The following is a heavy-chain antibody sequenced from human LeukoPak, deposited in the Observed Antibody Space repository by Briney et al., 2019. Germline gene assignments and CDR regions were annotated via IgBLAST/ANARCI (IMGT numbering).Heavy chain of an antibody. D-gene: IGHD5-18*01. J-gene: IGHJ3*02. CDR3: AKDKSAMVKRSAFDI. Sequence: QPGRSLRLSSAASRFTSDDYAMQSVRHAPREGVGWVSGISWNSGSIGYADSVKGRFTISRDNAKNSLYLQMNSLRAEDTALYYCAKDKSAMVKRSAFDIWGQGTMVTVSS. CDR2: ISWNSGSI. CDR1: RFTSDDYA. V-gene: IGHV3-9*02.